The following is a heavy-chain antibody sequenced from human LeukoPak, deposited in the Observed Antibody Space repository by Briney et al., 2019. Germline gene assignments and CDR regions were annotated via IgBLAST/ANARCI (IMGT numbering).Heavy chain of an antibody. CDR3: ARDTALIITPGGPDY. CDR2: ISAYNGDR. Sequence: ASVKVSCKASGYTFTSYGISWARQAPGQGLEWMGWISAYNGDRKYAQNLQGRVTLTTHTSTGTAYMELRSLTSDDTALYYCARDTALIITPGGPDYWGRGTLITVSS. D-gene: IGHD3-10*01. CDR1: GYTFTSYG. J-gene: IGHJ4*02. V-gene: IGHV1-18*01.